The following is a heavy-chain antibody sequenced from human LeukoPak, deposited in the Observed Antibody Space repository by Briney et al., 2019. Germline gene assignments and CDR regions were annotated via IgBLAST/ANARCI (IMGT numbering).Heavy chain of an antibody. J-gene: IGHJ5*02. CDR3: AREVIVVVPAAAFHWFDP. D-gene: IGHD2-2*01. V-gene: IGHV4-4*07. CDR1: GGPIRNWC. Sequence: PSETLSLTCSVSGGPIRNWCWNWIRQSAGKRLEWIGSICLSADINYKPSLKSRVTISVDTSKNQFSLKLSSVTAADTAVYYCAREVIVVVPAAAFHWFDPWGQGTLVTVSS. CDR2: ICLSADI.